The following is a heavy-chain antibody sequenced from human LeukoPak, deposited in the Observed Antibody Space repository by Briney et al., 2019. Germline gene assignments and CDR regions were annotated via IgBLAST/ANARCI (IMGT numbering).Heavy chain of an antibody. CDR2: IIPIFGTA. D-gene: IGHD3-22*01. CDR1: GYTFTSYG. J-gene: IGHJ4*02. V-gene: IGHV1-69*06. Sequence: ASVKVSCKASGYTFTSYGISWVRQAPGQGFEWMGGIIPIFGTANYAQKFQGRVTITADKSTNTAYLEISSLTSDDTAVYYCARCSPGDSSNFYADLQYWGQGTQVTVST. CDR3: ARCSPGDSSNFYADLQY.